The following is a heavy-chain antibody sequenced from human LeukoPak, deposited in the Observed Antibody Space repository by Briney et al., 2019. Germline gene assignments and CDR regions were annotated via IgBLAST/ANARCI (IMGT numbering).Heavy chain of an antibody. J-gene: IGHJ1*01. CDR1: GFTFASYG. CDR2: ITTNGGRT. CDR3: AVMHGYYDGTGYWVQ. V-gene: IGHV3-23*01. D-gene: IGHD3-22*01. Sequence: GGSLRLSCAASGFTFASYGMSWVRQAPGKGLEWVSFITTNGGRTYYAGSVEGRFTISRDNPRNTLYMQMNSLRDEDTAVYYCAVMHGYYDGTGYWVQWGQGTLVTVSS.